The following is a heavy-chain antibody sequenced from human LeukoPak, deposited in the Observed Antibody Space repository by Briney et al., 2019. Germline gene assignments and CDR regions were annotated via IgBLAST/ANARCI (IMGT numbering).Heavy chain of an antibody. J-gene: IGHJ4*02. CDR3: ARDKVITMVRGAPTEYYFDS. Sequence: PSETLSLTCTVSGGSISSYYWSWIRQPPGKGLEWIGYIYYSGSTNYNPSLKSRVTISVDTSKNQFSLKLSSVTAADTAVYYCARDKVITMVRGAPTEYYFDSWGQGTWSPSPQ. D-gene: IGHD3-10*01. CDR1: GGSISSYY. CDR2: IYYSGST. V-gene: IGHV4-59*01.